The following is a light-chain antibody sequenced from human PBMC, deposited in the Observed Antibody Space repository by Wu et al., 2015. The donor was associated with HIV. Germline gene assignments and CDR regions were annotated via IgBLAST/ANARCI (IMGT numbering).Light chain of an antibody. CDR2: AAS. Sequence: DIQLTQSPSFLSASVGDRVTITCRASQDISSYLAWYQQRPGKAPKLLIYAASTLQSGVPSRFSGSGSGTEFTLTINSLQPEDFATYYCQQYNSYSTFGPGTKVDIK. J-gene: IGKJ3*01. CDR1: QDISSY. CDR3: QQYNSYST. V-gene: IGKV1-9*01.